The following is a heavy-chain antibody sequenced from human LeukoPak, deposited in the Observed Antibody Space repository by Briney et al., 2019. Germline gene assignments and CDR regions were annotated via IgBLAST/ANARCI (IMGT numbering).Heavy chain of an antibody. J-gene: IGHJ4*02. Sequence: PSETLSLTCTVSGGSISSYYWSWIRQPPGKGLEWIGYIYYSGSTNYNPSLKSRVTISVDTSKNQFSLKLSSVTAADTAVYYCARDGGDYGFYFDYWGQGTLVTVSS. CDR3: ARDGGDYGFYFDY. V-gene: IGHV4-59*01. CDR1: GGSISSYY. D-gene: IGHD4-17*01. CDR2: IYYSGST.